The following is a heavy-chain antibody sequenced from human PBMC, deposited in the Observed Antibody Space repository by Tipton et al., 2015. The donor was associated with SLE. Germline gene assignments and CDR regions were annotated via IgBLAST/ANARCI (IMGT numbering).Heavy chain of an antibody. J-gene: IGHJ4*02. CDR3: ARPLIGGSSGFFES. CDR2: IYHSGST. D-gene: IGHD2-15*01. V-gene: IGHV4-38-2*02. CDR1: GYSISSGYY. Sequence: VKPSGTLSLTCTVSGYSISSGYYWGWIRQPPGKGLEWIGNIYHSGSTYYNPSLKSRVTISVDTSKNQFSLKLNSVTAADTAVYYCARPLIGGSSGFFESWGQGTLVTVSS.